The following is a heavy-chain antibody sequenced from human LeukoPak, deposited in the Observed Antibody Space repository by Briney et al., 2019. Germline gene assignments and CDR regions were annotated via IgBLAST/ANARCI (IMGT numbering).Heavy chain of an antibody. CDR2: IIPIFGTA. D-gene: IGHD5-18*01. CDR1: GGTFSSYA. V-gene: IGHV1-69*05. J-gene: IGHJ2*01. CDR3: ARDRGIQLWSNWYFDL. Sequence: GASVKVSCKASGGTFSSYAISWVRQAPGQGLERMGGIIPIFGTANYAQKFQGRVTITTDESTSTAYMELSSLRSEDTAVYYCARDRGIQLWSNWYFDLWAVAPWSLSPQ.